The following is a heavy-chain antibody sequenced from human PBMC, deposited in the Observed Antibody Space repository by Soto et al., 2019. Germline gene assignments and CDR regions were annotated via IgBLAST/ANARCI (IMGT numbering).Heavy chain of an antibody. J-gene: IGHJ5*02. Sequence: PSQTLSLTCAISGDSVSGNSAAWSWIRQSPSRGLEWLRRTYYRSKWYNDYAVSVKSRITINPDTSKNQFSLQLNSVTPEDTAVYYCARAPSNWFDPWGQGTLVTVSS. CDR2: TYYRSKWYN. V-gene: IGHV6-1*01. CDR3: ARAPSNWFDP. CDR1: GDSVSGNSAA.